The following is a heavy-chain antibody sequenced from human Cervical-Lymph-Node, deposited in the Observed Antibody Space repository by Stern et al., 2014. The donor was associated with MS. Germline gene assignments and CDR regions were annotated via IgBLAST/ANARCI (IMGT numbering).Heavy chain of an antibody. CDR3: ARGLVNYDLGNYVPDYFDP. D-gene: IGHD3-10*01. J-gene: IGHJ5*02. Sequence: QVQLVQSGAEVKKPGSSVKVSCKASGGSFSRYSINWVRQAPGQGLEWMGGIFPIFGSANYAQKFQGRVTITADDSTNTAYMEMNSLRSEDTAVYYCARGLVNYDLGNYVPDYFDPWGQGTLVTVSS. CDR2: IFPIFGSA. CDR1: GGSFSRYS. V-gene: IGHV1-69*01.